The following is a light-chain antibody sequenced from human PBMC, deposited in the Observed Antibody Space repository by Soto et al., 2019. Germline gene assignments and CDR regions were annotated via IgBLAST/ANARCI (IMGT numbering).Light chain of an antibody. CDR3: QKYDSAPEA. CDR1: QGISNS. V-gene: IGKV1-27*01. J-gene: IGKJ1*01. Sequence: DIQMTQSPSSLSASVGDRVTITCRASQGISNSLAWYQQEPGKVPKLLIYDASTLQSGVSSRFSGSGSGTDFTLTISSLQPEDVATYYCQKYDSAPEAVGQGTKVEIK. CDR2: DAS.